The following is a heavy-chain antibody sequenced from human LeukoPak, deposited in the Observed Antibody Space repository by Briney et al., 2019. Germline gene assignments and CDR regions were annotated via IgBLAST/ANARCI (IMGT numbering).Heavy chain of an antibody. CDR3: ARILAYYDFWTGYLYY. D-gene: IGHD3-3*01. CDR1: GFTFRSYS. Sequence: PGGSLRLSCAASGFTFRSYSMNWVRQAPGKGLEWVSSISSSSSYIYYADSVKGRFTISRDNAKNSLYLQMNSLRAEDTAVYYCARILAYYDFWTGYLYYWGQGTLVTVSS. CDR2: ISSSSSYI. J-gene: IGHJ4*02. V-gene: IGHV3-21*01.